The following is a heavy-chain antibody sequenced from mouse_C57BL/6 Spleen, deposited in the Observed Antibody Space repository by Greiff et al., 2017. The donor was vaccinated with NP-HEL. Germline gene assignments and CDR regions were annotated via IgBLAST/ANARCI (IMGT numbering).Heavy chain of an antibody. CDR1: GYTFTDYE. Sequence: VQLQESGAELVRPGASVTLSCKASGYTFTDYEMHWVKQTPVHGLEWIGAIDPETGGTAYNQKFKGKAILTADKSSSTAYMELRSLTSEDSAVYYCTCDGYSFFDYWGQGTTLTVSS. J-gene: IGHJ2*01. D-gene: IGHD2-3*01. V-gene: IGHV1-15*01. CDR2: IDPETGGT. CDR3: TCDGYSFFDY.